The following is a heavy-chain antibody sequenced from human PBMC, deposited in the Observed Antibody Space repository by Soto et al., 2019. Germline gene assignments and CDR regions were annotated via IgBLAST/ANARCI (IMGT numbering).Heavy chain of an antibody. D-gene: IGHD2-2*01. CDR2: ISGSGGST. CDR1: GFTFSSDA. V-gene: IGHV3-23*01. Sequence: EVQLLESGGGLVQPGGSLRLSCAASGFTFSSDAMSWVRQAPGKGLEWVSAISGSGGSTYYADSVKGRFTISRDNSKNTLYLQMNSLRAEDTAVYYCAKVSVGYCSSTSCHSDYWCQGTLVTVSS. J-gene: IGHJ4*02. CDR3: AKVSVGYCSSTSCHSDY.